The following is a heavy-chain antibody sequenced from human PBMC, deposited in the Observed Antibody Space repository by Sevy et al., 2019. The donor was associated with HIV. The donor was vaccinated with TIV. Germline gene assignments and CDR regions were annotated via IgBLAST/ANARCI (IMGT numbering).Heavy chain of an antibody. J-gene: IGHJ4*02. CDR2: ISGIGGST. CDR3: AKDTGRGVIIPLSY. CDR1: GFTFSSYA. D-gene: IGHD3-10*01. Sequence: GGSLRLSCAASGFTFSSYAMSWVRQAPGKGLEWVSAISGIGGSTYYADSVKGRFTISRDNSKNTLYLQMNSLRAEDTAVYYCAKDTGRGVIIPLSYWGQGTLVTVSS. V-gene: IGHV3-23*01.